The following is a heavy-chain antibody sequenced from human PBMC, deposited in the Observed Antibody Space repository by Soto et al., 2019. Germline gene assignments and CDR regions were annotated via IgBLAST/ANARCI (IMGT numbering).Heavy chain of an antibody. J-gene: IGHJ4*02. CDR3: ARDHSLGLDY. CDR2: ISYDGSNK. CDR1: GFTFSSYA. Sequence: QVQLVESGGGVVQPGRSLRLSCAASGFTFSSYAMHWVRQAPGKGLEWVAVISYDGSNKYYADSVKGRFTISRDNSKNTLYLQMNSLRAEDTAVYYCARDHSLGLDYWGQGTLVTVSS. V-gene: IGHV3-30-3*01.